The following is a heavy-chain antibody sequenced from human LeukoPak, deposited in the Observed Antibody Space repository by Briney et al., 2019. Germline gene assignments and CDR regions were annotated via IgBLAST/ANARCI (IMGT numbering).Heavy chain of an antibody. CDR2: IYHSGST. CDR1: GGSISSGGYS. J-gene: IGHJ6*02. V-gene: IGHV4-30-2*01. CDR3: ARVPHYYAMDV. Sequence: SETLSLTCAVSGGSISSGGYSWSWIRQPPGKGLEWIGYIYHSGSTYYNPSLKSRVTISVDRSKNQFSLKLSSATAADTAVYYCARVPHYYAMDVWGQGTTVTVSS.